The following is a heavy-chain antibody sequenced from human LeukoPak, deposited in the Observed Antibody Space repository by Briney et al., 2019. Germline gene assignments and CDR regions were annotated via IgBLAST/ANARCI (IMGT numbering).Heavy chain of an antibody. V-gene: IGHV3-74*01. CDR1: GFTFSSYW. J-gene: IGHJ4*02. CDR2: INSDGSST. D-gene: IGHD4-23*01. Sequence: GGSLRLSCAASGFTFSSYWMHWVRQAPGKGLVWVSRINSDGSSTSYADSVKGRFTISRDNAKNSLYLQMNSLRAEDTAVYYCARLTTVVTLDYWGQGTLVTVSS. CDR3: ARLTTVVTLDY.